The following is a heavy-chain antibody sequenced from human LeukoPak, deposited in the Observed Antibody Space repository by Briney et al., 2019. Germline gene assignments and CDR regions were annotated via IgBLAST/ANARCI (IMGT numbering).Heavy chain of an antibody. Sequence: SETLFLTCTVSGGSISSYYWSWIRQPPGKGLEWIGYIYYSGSTNYNPSLKSRVTISVDTSKNQFSLKLSSVTAADTAVYYCARDSHGYYYGSGSYYRYFDYWGQGTLVTVSS. J-gene: IGHJ4*02. CDR1: GGSISSYY. CDR2: IYYSGST. D-gene: IGHD3-10*01. CDR3: ARDSHGYYYGSGSYYRYFDY. V-gene: IGHV4-59*01.